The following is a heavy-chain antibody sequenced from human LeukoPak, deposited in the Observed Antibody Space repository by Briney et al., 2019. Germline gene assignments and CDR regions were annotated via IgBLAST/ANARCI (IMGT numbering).Heavy chain of an antibody. J-gene: IGHJ3*02. V-gene: IGHV3-21*01. CDR1: GFTFSSYS. D-gene: IGHD5-24*01. CDR3: AQMGGDAFDI. CDR2: ISSSSSYI. Sequence: GGSLRLSCAASGFTFSSYSMNWVRQAPGQGLEWVSSISSSSSYIYYAESVKGRFTISRDNAKNSLYLQMNSLRAEDTAVYYCAQMGGDAFDIWGQGTMVTVSS.